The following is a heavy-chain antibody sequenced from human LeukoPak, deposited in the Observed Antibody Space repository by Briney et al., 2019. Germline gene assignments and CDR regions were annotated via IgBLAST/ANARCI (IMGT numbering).Heavy chain of an antibody. V-gene: IGHV1-2*02. D-gene: IGHD6-19*01. J-gene: IGHJ5*02. CDR3: AIDSSSGGEIVWFDP. CDR1: GYTFTGYY. Sequence: ASVKVSCKASGYTFTGYYMHWVRQAPGQGLEWMGWINPNSGGTNYAQKFQGRVTMTRDTSISTAYMELSRLRSDDTAVYYCAIDSSSGGEIVWFDPWGQEPWSPSPQ. CDR2: INPNSGGT.